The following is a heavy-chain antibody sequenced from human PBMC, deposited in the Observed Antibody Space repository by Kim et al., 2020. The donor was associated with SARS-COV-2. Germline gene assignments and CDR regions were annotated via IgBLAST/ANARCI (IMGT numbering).Heavy chain of an antibody. V-gene: IGHV1-3*01. CDR3: ARGIAVAATIDY. D-gene: IGHD6-13*01. J-gene: IGHJ4*02. Sequence: KYSQKFQGKVPITRDTSATTTYLELSSLRSEDTAVYYWARGIAVAATIDYWGQGTLVTVSS.